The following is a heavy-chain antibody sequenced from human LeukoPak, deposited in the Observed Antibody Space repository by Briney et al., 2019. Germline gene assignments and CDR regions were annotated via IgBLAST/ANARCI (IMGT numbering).Heavy chain of an antibody. CDR3: ASTNVDTAMVKAHYFDY. V-gene: IGHV4-59*01. Sequence: PSETLSLTCTVSGGSISSYYWSWIRQPPGKGLEWVGYIYYSGSTNYNPSLKRGVTISVDTSKKQFSLKLSSVTAADTAVYYCASTNVDTAMVKAHYFDYWGQGTLVTVSS. J-gene: IGHJ4*02. CDR2: IYYSGST. D-gene: IGHD5-18*01. CDR1: GGSISSYY.